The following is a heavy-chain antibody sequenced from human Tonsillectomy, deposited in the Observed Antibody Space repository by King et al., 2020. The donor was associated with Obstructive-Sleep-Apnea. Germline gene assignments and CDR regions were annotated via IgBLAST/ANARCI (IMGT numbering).Heavy chain of an antibody. CDR2: IYYSGNT. V-gene: IGHV4-31*03. CDR3: ARDAVKMYYFDY. Sequence: VQLQESGPGLVKPSRTLSLTCTVSGGSISSGGYYWTWIRQHPGKGLEWIGYIYYSGNTYYNPSLKSRLTISVDTSKNQFSPKLSSVAAADTAVYYCARDAVKMYYFDYWGQGTLVTVSS. J-gene: IGHJ4*02. CDR1: GGSISSGGYY.